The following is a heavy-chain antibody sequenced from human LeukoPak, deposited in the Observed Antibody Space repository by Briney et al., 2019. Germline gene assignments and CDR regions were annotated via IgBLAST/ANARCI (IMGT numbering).Heavy chain of an antibody. CDR2: ISSSSSYI. D-gene: IGHD3-22*01. J-gene: IGHJ3*02. CDR1: GFTFSSYA. V-gene: IGHV3-23*01. CDR3: AKEGNYYDSSGYYYETYYGKTGEDAFDI. Sequence: GGSLRLSCVVSGFTFSSYAMSWVRQAPGKGLEWVSSISSSSSYIYYADSVKGRFTISRDNSKNTLYLQMNSLRAEDTAVYYCAKEGNYYDSSGYYYETYYGKTGEDAFDIWGQGTMVTVSS.